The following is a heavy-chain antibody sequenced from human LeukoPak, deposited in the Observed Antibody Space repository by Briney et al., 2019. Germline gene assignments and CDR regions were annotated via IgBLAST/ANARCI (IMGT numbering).Heavy chain of an antibody. CDR2: IRYDGSNK. J-gene: IGHJ6*03. V-gene: IGHV3-30*02. Sequence: GGSLRLSCAASGISFSDYYMSWIRQVPGKGLEWVAFIRYDGSNKYYADSVKGRFTISRDNSKNTLYLQMNSLRAEDTAVYYCAKGYGWEASYYYYYMDVWGKGTTVTISS. D-gene: IGHD1-26*01. CDR1: GISFSDYY. CDR3: AKGYGWEASYYYYYMDV.